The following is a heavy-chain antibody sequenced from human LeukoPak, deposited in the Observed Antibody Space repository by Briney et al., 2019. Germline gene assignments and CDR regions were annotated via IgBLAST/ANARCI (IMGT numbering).Heavy chain of an antibody. CDR1: GFTFSSHG. Sequence: GGSLRLSCAASGFTFSSHGMQWVRQAPGKGLEWVTVIASDGSAQYYIDSVKGRFTTSRDNSKNMLYLQMSSLRTEDTAVYYCAREASVTNWYFDLWGRGALVSVSS. J-gene: IGHJ2*01. CDR2: IASDGSAQ. CDR3: AREASVTNWYFDL. D-gene: IGHD2-2*01. V-gene: IGHV3-30*03.